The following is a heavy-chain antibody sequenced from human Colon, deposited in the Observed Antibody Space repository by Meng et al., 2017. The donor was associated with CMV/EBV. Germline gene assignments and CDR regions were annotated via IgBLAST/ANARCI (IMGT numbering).Heavy chain of an antibody. CDR1: GYTLTDNY. CDR3: ARGKNYYDSSGYRKGLDY. CDR2: INPNSGGT. D-gene: IGHD3-22*01. V-gene: IGHV1-2*02. J-gene: IGHJ4*02. Sequence: QVQVGQSGAEVRKPGAAVKAPCKASGYTLTDNYMHWVRQAPGQGLEWMGWINPNSGGTNYAQKFQGRVTMTRDTSISTAYMELSRLRSDDTAVYYCARGKNYYDSSGYRKGLDYWGQGTLVTVSS.